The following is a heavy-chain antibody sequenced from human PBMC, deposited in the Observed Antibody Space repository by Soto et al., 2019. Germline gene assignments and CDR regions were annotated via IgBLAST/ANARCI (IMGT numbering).Heavy chain of an antibody. CDR3: ARDLLPNSSGFYGMDV. Sequence: WGSLRLSCAASGFTFGSYSINWFRQAPFKWLEWVSYISSSSSTIYYADSVKGRFTISRDNAKNSLYLQMNSLRDEDTAVYYCARDLLPNSSGFYGMDVWGQGTTVTVSS. J-gene: IGHJ6*02. CDR2: ISSSSSTI. CDR1: GFTFGSYS. V-gene: IGHV3-48*02. D-gene: IGHD6-19*01.